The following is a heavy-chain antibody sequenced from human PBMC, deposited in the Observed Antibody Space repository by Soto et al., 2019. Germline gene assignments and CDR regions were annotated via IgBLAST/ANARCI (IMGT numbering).Heavy chain of an antibody. CDR1: GYTFTSYG. Sequence: ASVKVSCKASGYTFTSYGISWVRQAPGQGLEWMGWISAYNGNTNYAQKLQGRVTMTTDTSTSTAYMELRSLRSDDTAVYYCARGVTYYYDSSGYNNWFDPWGQGTLVTVSS. CDR3: ARGVTYYYDSSGYNNWFDP. D-gene: IGHD3-22*01. CDR2: ISAYNGNT. J-gene: IGHJ5*02. V-gene: IGHV1-18*04.